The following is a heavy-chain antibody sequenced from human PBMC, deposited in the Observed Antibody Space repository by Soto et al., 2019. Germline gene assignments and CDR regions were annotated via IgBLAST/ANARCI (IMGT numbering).Heavy chain of an antibody. J-gene: IGHJ6*04. V-gene: IGHV1-2*02. CDR3: AREMSGSYRRYYYGMDA. Sequence: QVQLVQSGAEVKKPGASVKVSCKAAGYTFTGYYMHWVRQAPGQGLEWMGWINPNSGGTNYAQKFQGRVTMTRDTSISTAYMELSRLRSDDTAVYYCAREMSGSYRRYYYGMDAWGEGTTVTVSS. D-gene: IGHD1-26*01. CDR2: INPNSGGT. CDR1: GYTFTGYY.